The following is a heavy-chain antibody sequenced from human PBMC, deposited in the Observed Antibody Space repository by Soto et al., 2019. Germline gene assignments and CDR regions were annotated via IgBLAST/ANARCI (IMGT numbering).Heavy chain of an antibody. V-gene: IGHV3-53*04. CDR1: GFTVSSNY. CDR2: IYSGGST. CDR3: ARPYRYYYYGMDV. J-gene: IGHJ6*02. D-gene: IGHD2-2*01. Sequence: EVQLVESGGGLVQPGGSLRLSFAASGFTVSSNYMSWVRQAPGKGLEWVSVIYSGGSTYYADSVKGRFTISRHNSKNTLYLQMNSLRAEDTAVYYCARPYRYYYYGMDVWGQGTTVTVSS.